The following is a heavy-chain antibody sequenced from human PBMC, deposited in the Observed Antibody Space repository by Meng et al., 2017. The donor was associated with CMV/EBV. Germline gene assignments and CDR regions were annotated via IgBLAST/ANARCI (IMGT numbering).Heavy chain of an antibody. J-gene: IGHJ4*02. D-gene: IGHD3-3*01. V-gene: IGHV3-20*04. CDR2: INWNGGST. CDR1: GFTFSYYY. Sequence: GESLKISCAASGFTFSYYYMSGVRQAPGKGLEWVSGINWNGGSTGYADSVKGRFTISRDNAKNSLYLQMNSLRAEDTALYYCARGSAYYDFLFDYWGQGTLVTVSS. CDR3: ARGSAYYDFLFDY.